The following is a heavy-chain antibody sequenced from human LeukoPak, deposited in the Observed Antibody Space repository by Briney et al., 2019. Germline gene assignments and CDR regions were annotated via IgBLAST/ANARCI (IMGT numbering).Heavy chain of an antibody. CDR2: INTNTGNP. D-gene: IGHD6-13*01. CDR3: AREDLSSSSWYRGFDP. V-gene: IGHV7-4-1*02. Sequence: ASVKVSCKASGYTFTSYAMNWVRQAPGQGLEWMGWINTNTGNPTYAQGFTGRFVFSLDTSVSTAYLQISSLKAEDTAVYYCAREDLSSSSWYRGFDPWGQGTLVTVSP. J-gene: IGHJ5*02. CDR1: GYTFTSYA.